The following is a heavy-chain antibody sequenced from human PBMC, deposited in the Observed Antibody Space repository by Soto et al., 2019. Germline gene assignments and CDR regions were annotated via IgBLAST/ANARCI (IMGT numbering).Heavy chain of an antibody. CDR1: GFTFSSYW. D-gene: IGHD6-13*01. J-gene: IGHJ6*02. CDR2: INSDGSST. Sequence: EVQLVESGGGLVQPGGSLRLSCAASGFTFSSYWMHWVRQAPGKGLVWVSRINSDGSSTSYADSVKGRFTISRDNAKNTLYLQMNSLRAEDTAVYYCARGIAAAGWDYYYGMDVWGQGTTVTVSS. V-gene: IGHV3-74*01. CDR3: ARGIAAAGWDYYYGMDV.